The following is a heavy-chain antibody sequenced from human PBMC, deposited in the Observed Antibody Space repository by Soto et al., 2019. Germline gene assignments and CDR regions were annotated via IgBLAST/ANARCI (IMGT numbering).Heavy chain of an antibody. Sequence: SETLSLTCTVSGGSISSGGYYWSWIRQHPGKGLEWIGYIYYSGSTYYNPSLKSRVTISVDTSKNQFSLKLSSVTAADTAVYYCARGRVLRITIFGVVITGLDYWGQGTLVTVSS. CDR1: GGSISSGGYY. CDR3: ARGRVLRITIFGVVITGLDY. J-gene: IGHJ4*02. D-gene: IGHD3-3*01. V-gene: IGHV4-31*03. CDR2: IYYSGST.